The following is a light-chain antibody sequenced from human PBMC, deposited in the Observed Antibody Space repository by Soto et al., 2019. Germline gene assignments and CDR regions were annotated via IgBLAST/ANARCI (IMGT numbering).Light chain of an antibody. CDR3: QQSYSTPQWT. Sequence: EIQISQSQSSLSASVGDRVPITCRASQGISTYLNWYQQKPGKAPKLLIYAASSLQSGVPSRFSGSGSGTDFTLTISSLQPEDFATYYCQQSYSTPQWTFGQGTKVDIK. CDR1: QGISTY. J-gene: IGKJ1*01. CDR2: AAS. V-gene: IGKV1-39*01.